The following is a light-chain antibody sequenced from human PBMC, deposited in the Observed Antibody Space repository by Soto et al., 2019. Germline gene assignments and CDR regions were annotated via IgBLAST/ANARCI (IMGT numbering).Light chain of an antibody. J-gene: IGLJ1*01. Sequence: QSALTQPASVSGSPGQSITISCTGTSSDVGGYNYVSWYQQHPGKAPKLMIYDVSNRPSGVSNRFSGSKSGNTASLTISGLQAEDEADYYCTSYTSRSPLYVSGPGTKPTLL. CDR3: TSYTSRSPLYV. CDR2: DVS. CDR1: SSDVGGYNY. V-gene: IGLV2-14*01.